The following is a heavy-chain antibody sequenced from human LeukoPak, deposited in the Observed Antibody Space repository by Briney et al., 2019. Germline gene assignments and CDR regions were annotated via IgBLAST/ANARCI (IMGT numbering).Heavy chain of an antibody. V-gene: IGHV4-34*01. Sequence: PSETLSLTCAVYGGSFSGYYWSWIRQPPGKGLEWIGEINHSGSTNYNPSLKSRVTISVGTSKNQFSLKLSSVTAADTAVYYCASGGGYSYGYFDYWGQGTLVTVSS. D-gene: IGHD5-18*01. CDR3: ASGGGYSYGYFDY. CDR2: INHSGST. J-gene: IGHJ4*02. CDR1: GGSFSGYY.